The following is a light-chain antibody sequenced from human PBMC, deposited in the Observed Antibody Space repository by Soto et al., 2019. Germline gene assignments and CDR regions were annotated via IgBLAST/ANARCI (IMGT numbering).Light chain of an antibody. V-gene: IGLV2-8*01. CDR1: SSDVGGYNY. Sequence: QSALTQPPSASGSPGQSVTISCTGTSSDVGGYNYVSWYQQHPGKAPTLMIYEVNKRPSGVPDRFSGSKSGNTASLTVSGLQAEDEAEYYCSSYGGSSNLVFGGGTTLTVL. CDR2: EVN. J-gene: IGLJ2*01. CDR3: SSYGGSSNLV.